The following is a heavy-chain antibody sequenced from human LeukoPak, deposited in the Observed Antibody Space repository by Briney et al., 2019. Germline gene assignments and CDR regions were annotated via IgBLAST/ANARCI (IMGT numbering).Heavy chain of an antibody. Sequence: ASVKVSCKTSGYTFSNFGINWVRQAPGQGLEWMGWINPNSGGTNYAQKFQGRVTMTRDTSISTAYMELSRLRSEDSAVYYWARCLGGAAAGKERFDPWGQGTLVTVSS. J-gene: IGHJ5*02. D-gene: IGHD6-13*01. CDR1: GYTFSNFG. CDR2: INPNSGGT. CDR3: ARCLGGAAAGKERFDP. V-gene: IGHV1-2*02.